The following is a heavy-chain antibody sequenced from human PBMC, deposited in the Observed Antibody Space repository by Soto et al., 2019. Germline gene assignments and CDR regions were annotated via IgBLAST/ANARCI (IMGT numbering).Heavy chain of an antibody. CDR2: IYYSGST. CDR1: GGSISRGDYY. V-gene: IGHV4-30-4*01. D-gene: IGHD2-2*02. J-gene: IGHJ4*02. CDR3: ARVEDCSSTSCYMTFDY. Sequence: SETLSLTCTVSGGSISRGDYYWSWIRQPPGKGLEWVGYIYYSGSTYYNPSPKSRVTISVDKSKNQFSLKLSSVTAADTAVYYCARVEDCSSTSCYMTFDYWGQGTLVIVSS.